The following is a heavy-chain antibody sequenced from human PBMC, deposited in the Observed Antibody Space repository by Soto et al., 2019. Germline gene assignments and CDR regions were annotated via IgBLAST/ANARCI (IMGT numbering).Heavy chain of an antibody. CDR3: ARDEGIAAAGSVGGMDV. Sequence: QVQLVQSGAEVKKPGSSVKVSCKASGGTFSSYAISWVRQAPGQGREWMGGIIPIFGTANYAQKFQGRVTITADKSTSTADMELSSLRSEDTAVYYCARDEGIAAAGSVGGMDVWGQGTTVTVSS. J-gene: IGHJ6*02. V-gene: IGHV1-69*06. CDR2: IIPIFGTA. D-gene: IGHD6-13*01. CDR1: GGTFSSYA.